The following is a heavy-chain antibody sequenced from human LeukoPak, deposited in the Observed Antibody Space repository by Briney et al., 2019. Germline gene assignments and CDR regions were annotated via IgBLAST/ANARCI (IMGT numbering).Heavy chain of an antibody. CDR3: AKDATPALGTVYMDV. CDR1: GFTFSNYE. Sequence: GGSLRLSCAASGFTFSNYEMNWVRQAPGKGLEGISHISNFGDIIHYADSVEGRFTISRDNDKNSIYLQMNSLRAEDTAVYYCAKDATPALGTVYMDVWGKGTTVTISS. CDR2: ISNFGDII. J-gene: IGHJ6*03. V-gene: IGHV3-48*03. D-gene: IGHD6-13*01.